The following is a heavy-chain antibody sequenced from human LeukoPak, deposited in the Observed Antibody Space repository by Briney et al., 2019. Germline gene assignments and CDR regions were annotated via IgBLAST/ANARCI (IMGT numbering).Heavy chain of an antibody. CDR3: ARGLVGAAYDAFDI. CDR1: GDSLRKSTFY. V-gene: IGHV4-39*07. CDR2: IYYSGGA. Sequence: PSETLSLTCTVSGDSLRKSTFYWVWIRQPPGKGLEWIGSIYYSGGADYNPSLQSRVTISVDTSKNQFSLKLSSVTAADTAVYYCARGLVGAAYDAFDIWGQGTMVTVSS. J-gene: IGHJ3*02. D-gene: IGHD1-26*01.